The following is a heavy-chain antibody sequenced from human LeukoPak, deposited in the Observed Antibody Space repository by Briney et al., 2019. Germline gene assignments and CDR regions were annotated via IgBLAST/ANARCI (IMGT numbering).Heavy chain of an antibody. CDR2: IKPDGNEK. CDR3: ARVRHYFGSGTSPLAY. D-gene: IGHD3-10*01. J-gene: IGHJ4*02. CDR1: GFTFSSYW. V-gene: IGHV3-7*01. Sequence: GGSLRLSCAASGFTFSSYWMTWVRQAPGQGLEWVADIKPDGNEKNYVDSVKGRFTVSRDNAEHSLFLQMNSLRAEDTAVYYCARVRHYFGSGTSPLAYWGQGTLVIVSS.